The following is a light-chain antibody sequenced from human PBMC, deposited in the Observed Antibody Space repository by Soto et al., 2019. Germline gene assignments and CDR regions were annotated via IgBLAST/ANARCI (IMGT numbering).Light chain of an antibody. CDR2: AAS. CDR3: QQYNNWPPIT. V-gene: IGKV3-15*01. J-gene: IGKJ5*01. Sequence: EIVLTQSPATLSVSPGERATLSCRASQSVSSNLAWYQQKTGQAPRLLIYAASTRATGTPARFSGSGSGTEFSLTISSLQSEDFAIYYCQQYNNWPPITFGQGTRLDIK. CDR1: QSVSSN.